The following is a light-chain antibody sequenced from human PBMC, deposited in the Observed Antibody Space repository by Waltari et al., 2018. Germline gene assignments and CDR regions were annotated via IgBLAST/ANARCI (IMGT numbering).Light chain of an antibody. V-gene: IGKV3-11*01. Sequence: EIVLTQSPATLSLSPGERATPSCRASQSVSSYLVWYQQKPGQAPRLLIYDASNRATGIPARFSGSGSGTDFTLTISSLEPEDFAIYYCQQRSNWPPLTFGGGTKVEIK. J-gene: IGKJ4*01. CDR2: DAS. CDR3: QQRSNWPPLT. CDR1: QSVSSY.